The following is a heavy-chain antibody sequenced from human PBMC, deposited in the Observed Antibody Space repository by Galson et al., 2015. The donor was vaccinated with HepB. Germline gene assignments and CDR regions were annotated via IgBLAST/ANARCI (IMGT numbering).Heavy chain of an antibody. J-gene: IGHJ4*02. CDR1: GFTSSGSA. D-gene: IGHD6-13*01. Sequence: SLRLSCAASGFTSSGSAIHWVRQTSGKGLEWVGRIRSKASNYATAYSASVKGRFTIFRDDSKNTAYLHMKSLKTEDTAVYYCIRMADLSGYSSSWGQGTLVTVSS. V-gene: IGHV3-73*01. CDR3: IRMADLSGYSSS. CDR2: IRSKASNYAT.